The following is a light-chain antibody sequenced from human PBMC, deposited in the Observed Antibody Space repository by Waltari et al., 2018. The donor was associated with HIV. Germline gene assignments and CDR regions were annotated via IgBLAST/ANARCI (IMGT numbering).Light chain of an antibody. V-gene: IGKV1-5*03. CDR1: QTVYNW. CDR3: QQYYSYST. CDR2: KAS. J-gene: IGKJ3*01. Sequence: DIPLTQPPSTVSASVGARITITCRASQTVYNWLDWYQQRPGKAPKLLIYKASTLESGVPPRFSGSGSGTEFTLTINGLQSDDFATYYCQQYYSYSTFGPGTKVDIK.